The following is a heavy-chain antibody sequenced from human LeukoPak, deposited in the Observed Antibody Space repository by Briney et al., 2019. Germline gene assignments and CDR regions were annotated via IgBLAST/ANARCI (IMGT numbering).Heavy chain of an antibody. D-gene: IGHD3-9*01. CDR1: GGSISSSSYY. Sequence: SETLSLTCTVSGGSISSSSYYWSWIRQPPGKGLEWIGYIYYSGSTNYNPSLKSRVTISVDTSKNQFSLKLSSVTAADTAVYYCARGALRYFDWLSGPTDAFDIWGQGTMVTVSS. V-gene: IGHV4-61*01. CDR3: ARGALRYFDWLSGPTDAFDI. CDR2: IYYSGST. J-gene: IGHJ3*02.